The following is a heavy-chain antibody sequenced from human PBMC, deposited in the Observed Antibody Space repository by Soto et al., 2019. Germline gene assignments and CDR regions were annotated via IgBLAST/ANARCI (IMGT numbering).Heavy chain of an antibody. CDR2: ISGSGGST. CDR3: AKDFIRVTKRSEYFQH. CDR1: GFTFSSYA. V-gene: IGHV3-23*01. J-gene: IGHJ1*01. D-gene: IGHD4-17*01. Sequence: GGSLRLSCAASGFTFSSYARSWVRQAPGRGLEWVSAISGSGGSTYYADSVKGRFTISRDNSKNTLYLQMNSLRAEDTAVYYCAKDFIRVTKRSEYFQHWGQGTLVTVSS.